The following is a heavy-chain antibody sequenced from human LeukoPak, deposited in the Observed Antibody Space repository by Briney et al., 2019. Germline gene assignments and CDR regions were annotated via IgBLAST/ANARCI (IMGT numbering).Heavy chain of an antibody. D-gene: IGHD5-24*01. CDR3: GRHRDGYGSKIDY. Sequence: PSETLSLTCTVSGGSISSGSYYWGWIRQPPGKGLEWIGSIYYSGSTYYTTSLKSRVTISVDTSKNQFSLKLSSVTAADTAAYHCGRHRDGYGSKIDYWGQGTLVTVSS. J-gene: IGHJ4*02. CDR2: IYYSGST. V-gene: IGHV4-39*01. CDR1: GGSISSGSYY.